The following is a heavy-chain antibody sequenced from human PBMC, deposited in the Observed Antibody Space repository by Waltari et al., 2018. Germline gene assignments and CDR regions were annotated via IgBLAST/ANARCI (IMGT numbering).Heavy chain of an antibody. J-gene: IGHJ4*02. CDR1: GGTFSSYA. Sequence: QVQLVQSGAEVKKPGSSVKVSCKASGGTFSSYAISWVRQAPGQGLEGMGGIIPCCGTTNYDQKFQGRVTITADESTSTVYMELSSLRSEDTAVYYCARGGHRGGPGYYFDYWGQGTLVTVSS. CDR2: IIPCCGTT. CDR3: ARGGHRGGPGYYFDY. D-gene: IGHD3-10*01. V-gene: IGHV1-69*12.